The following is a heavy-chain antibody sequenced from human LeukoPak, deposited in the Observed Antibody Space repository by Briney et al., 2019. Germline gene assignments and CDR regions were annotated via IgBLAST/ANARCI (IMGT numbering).Heavy chain of an antibody. CDR2: INHSGST. CDR3: ARDRRGNFQH. CDR1: GGSFSGYY. V-gene: IGHV4-34*01. J-gene: IGHJ1*01. Sequence: SETLSLTCAVYGGSFSGYYWSWIRQPPGKGLEWIGEINHSGSTNYNPSLKSRVTISVDTSKNQFSLKLSSVTAADTAVYYCARDRRGNFQHWGQGTLVTVSS. D-gene: IGHD1-14*01.